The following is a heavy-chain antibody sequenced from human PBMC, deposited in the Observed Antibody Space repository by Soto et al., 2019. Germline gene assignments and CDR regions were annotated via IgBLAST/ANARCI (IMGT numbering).Heavy chain of an antibody. CDR2: IYWDDDK. J-gene: IGHJ4*02. Sequence: QITLKESGPTLVKPTQTLTLTCTFSGFSFTTDGMGVGWIRQPPGKALEWLALIYWDDDKRFSPSLKSRLTINKDASRNQVVLTLTNMDPADTATYYFAHVYWAASGTRYYFDYWGQGTLVTVSS. V-gene: IGHV2-5*02. CDR1: GFSFTTDGMG. CDR3: AHVYWAASGTRYYFDY. D-gene: IGHD1-7*01.